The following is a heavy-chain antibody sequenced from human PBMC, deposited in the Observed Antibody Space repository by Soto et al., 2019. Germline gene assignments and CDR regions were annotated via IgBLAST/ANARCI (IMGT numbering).Heavy chain of an antibody. CDR2: IYYSGST. D-gene: IGHD6-19*01. CDR3: TRERPVAGTNYYYGMDV. CDR1: GGSISSYY. Sequence: SETLSLTCTVSGGSISSYYWSWIRQPPGKGLEWIGYIYYSGSTNYNPSLKSRVTISVDTSKNQFSLKLSSVTAADTAAYYCTRERPVAGTNYYYGMDVWGQGTTVTVS. J-gene: IGHJ6*02. V-gene: IGHV4-59*01.